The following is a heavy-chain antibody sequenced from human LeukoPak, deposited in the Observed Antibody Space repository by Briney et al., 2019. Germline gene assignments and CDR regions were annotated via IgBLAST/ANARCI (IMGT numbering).Heavy chain of an antibody. CDR2: IIPIFGTA. CDR3: ARDHLLSDFWSGFHYYYYMDV. Sequence: ASVKVSCKASGGTFSSYAISWVRQAPGQGLEWMGGIIPIFGTANYAQKFQGRVTITADESTSTAYMELSSLRSEDTAVYYCARDHLLSDFWSGFHYYYYMDVWGKGTTVTVSS. D-gene: IGHD3-3*01. CDR1: GGTFSSYA. J-gene: IGHJ6*03. V-gene: IGHV1-69*01.